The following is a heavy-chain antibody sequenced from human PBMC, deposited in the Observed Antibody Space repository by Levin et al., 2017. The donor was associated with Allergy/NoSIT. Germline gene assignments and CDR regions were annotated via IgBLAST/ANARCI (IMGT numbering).Heavy chain of an antibody. CDR3: ARDSGANYYYYGMDV. J-gene: IGHJ6*02. D-gene: IGHD7-27*01. Sequence: ASVKVSCKASGYTFTSYGISWVRQAPGQGLEWMGWIRAYNGNTNYAQKLQGRVTMTTDTSTSTAYMELRSLRSDDTAVYYCARDSGANYYYYGMDVWGQGTTVTVSS. V-gene: IGHV1-18*01. CDR1: GYTFTSYG. CDR2: IRAYNGNT.